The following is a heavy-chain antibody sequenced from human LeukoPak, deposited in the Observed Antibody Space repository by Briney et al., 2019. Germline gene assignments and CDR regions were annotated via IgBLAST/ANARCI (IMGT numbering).Heavy chain of an antibody. D-gene: IGHD6-13*01. CDR1: GFTFSSYW. J-gene: IGHJ4*02. Sequence: GGSLRLSCAASGFTFSSYWMSWVRQAPGKGREWVANIKQDGSEKYYVDSVKGRFTISRDNAKNSLYLQMNSLRAEDTAVYYCARVRSSWHRAFDYWGQGTLVTVSS. CDR2: IKQDGSEK. CDR3: ARVRSSWHRAFDY. V-gene: IGHV3-7*05.